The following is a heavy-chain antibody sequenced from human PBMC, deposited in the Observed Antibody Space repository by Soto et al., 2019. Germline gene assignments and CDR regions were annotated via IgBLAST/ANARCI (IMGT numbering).Heavy chain of an antibody. J-gene: IGHJ4*02. D-gene: IGHD5-18*01. Sequence: GGSLRLSCAASGFTFSSYAMHWVRQAPGKGLEWVAVISYDGSNKYYADSVKGRFTISRDNSKYTLYLQMNSLRAEDTAVYYCAREDGEWIQLWSPFDYWGQGTLVTVSS. V-gene: IGHV3-30-3*01. CDR1: GFTFSSYA. CDR3: AREDGEWIQLWSPFDY. CDR2: ISYDGSNK.